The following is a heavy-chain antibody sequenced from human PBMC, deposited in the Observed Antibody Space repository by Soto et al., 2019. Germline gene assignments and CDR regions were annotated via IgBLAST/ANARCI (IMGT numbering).Heavy chain of an antibody. D-gene: IGHD5-12*01. CDR1: GDSVSSNTAS. J-gene: IGHJ5*02. CDR2: TYFRSKWYN. CDR3: AKGDNLGPKTGYAFDP. Sequence: PSQTLSLTCAISGDSVSSNTASWNWIRQSPSSGLEWLGRTYFRSKWYNDYAVSAKSRIIINPDTSNNQFSLQLNSVTPEDTAVYFCAKGDNLGPKTGYAFDPWGQGIMVTVS. V-gene: IGHV6-1*01.